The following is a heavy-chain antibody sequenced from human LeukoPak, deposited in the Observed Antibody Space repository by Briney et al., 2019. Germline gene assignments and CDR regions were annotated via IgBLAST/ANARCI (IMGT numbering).Heavy chain of an antibody. Sequence: SEALSLTCAVYGGSFSGYYWSWIRKPPGMGLEWIGEINHSGSTNYNPSLKSRVTISVDTSKNQFSLKLSSVTAADTAVYYCARKKSDYYGSGSYSYRRQNYFDYWGQGTPVTVSS. J-gene: IGHJ4*02. CDR3: ARKKSDYYGSGSYSYRRQNYFDY. CDR1: GGSFSGYY. CDR2: INHSGST. D-gene: IGHD3-10*01. V-gene: IGHV4-34*01.